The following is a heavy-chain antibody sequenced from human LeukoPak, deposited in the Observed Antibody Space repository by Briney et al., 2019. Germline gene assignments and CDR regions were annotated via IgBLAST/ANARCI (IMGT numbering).Heavy chain of an antibody. Sequence: GASVKVSCKASGYIFTSHGISWVRQAPGQGLEWMGWISAYNGNTNYAQKLQGRVTMTTDTSTSTAYMELRSLRSDDTAVYYCARVREFDCTNGVCYISWFDPRGQGTLVTVSS. CDR3: ARVREFDCTNGVCYISWFDP. V-gene: IGHV1-18*01. CDR2: ISAYNGNT. D-gene: IGHD2-8*01. J-gene: IGHJ5*02. CDR1: GYIFTSHG.